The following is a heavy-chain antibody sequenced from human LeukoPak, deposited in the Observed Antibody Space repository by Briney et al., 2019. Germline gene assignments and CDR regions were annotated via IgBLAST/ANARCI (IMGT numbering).Heavy chain of an antibody. CDR2: INPNSGGT. D-gene: IGHD3-3*01. CDR3: ARPRVAEYIFDY. J-gene: IGHJ4*02. V-gene: IGHV1-2*02. Sequence: ASVKVSCKASGYTFTSYGISWVRQAPGQGLEWMGWINPNSGGTNYAQKFQGRVTMTRDTSISTAYMELSRLRSDDTAVYYCARPRVAEYIFDYWGQGTLVTVSS. CDR1: GYTFTSYG.